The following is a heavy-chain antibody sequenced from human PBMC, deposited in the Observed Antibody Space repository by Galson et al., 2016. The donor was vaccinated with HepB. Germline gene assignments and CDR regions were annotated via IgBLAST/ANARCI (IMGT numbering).Heavy chain of an antibody. CDR3: ARAYCYGMEV. CDR2: ISGSGGSI. J-gene: IGHJ6*02. V-gene: IGHV3-23*01. Sequence: SLRLSCAASGFPFSTYGMSWVRQAPGKGLEWVSGISGSGGSIYSADSEKGRFTISRDNSKNTLYLQMNNLRAKDTAVYDCARAYCYGMEVWGQGTTVTVSS. CDR1: GFPFSTYG.